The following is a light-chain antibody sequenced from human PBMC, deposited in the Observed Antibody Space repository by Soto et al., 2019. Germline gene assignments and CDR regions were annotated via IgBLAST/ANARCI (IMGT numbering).Light chain of an antibody. V-gene: IGLV7-46*01. Sequence: QTVVTQEPSLTVSPGGTVTLTCGSNTGAVTTDHYPYWFQQKPGQAPRTLIWDTSNKHSWTPARFSGSLLGGQADLTLSGAQPADEAEYSCVLSYTGTWVFGGGTKLTVL. CDR1: TGAVTTDHY. J-gene: IGLJ3*02. CDR2: DTS. CDR3: VLSYTGTWV.